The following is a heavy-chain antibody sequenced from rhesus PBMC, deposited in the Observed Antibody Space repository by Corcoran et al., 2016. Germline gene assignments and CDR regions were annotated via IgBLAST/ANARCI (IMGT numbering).Heavy chain of an antibody. CDR1: GGSFGGYY. D-gene: IGHD4-29*01. CDR2: ISGSSGST. V-gene: IGHV4-165*01. J-gene: IGHJ4*01. Sequence: QVQLQESGPGLVKPSETLSLTCAVSGGSFGGYYWGWIRPPPGKGLEWIGYISGSSGSTDYNPSLKSRVTISTDTSKNQFSLKLSSVTAADTAVYYCARDDYGSRNGFDYWGQGVLVTVSS. CDR3: ARDDYGSRNGFDY.